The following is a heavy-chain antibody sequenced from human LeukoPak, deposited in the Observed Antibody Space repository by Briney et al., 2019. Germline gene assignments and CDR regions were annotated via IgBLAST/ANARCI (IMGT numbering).Heavy chain of an antibody. CDR1: GFTFSSYG. V-gene: IGHV3-30*18. Sequence: GGSLRLSCAASGFTFSSYGMHWVRQAPGKGLEWVAVISYDGSNKYYADSVKGRFTISRDNSKNTLYLQMNSLRAEHTAVYYCAKGSQLRRNWFDPWGQGTLVTVSS. D-gene: IGHD2-2*01. CDR3: AKGSQLRRNWFDP. J-gene: IGHJ5*02. CDR2: ISYDGSNK.